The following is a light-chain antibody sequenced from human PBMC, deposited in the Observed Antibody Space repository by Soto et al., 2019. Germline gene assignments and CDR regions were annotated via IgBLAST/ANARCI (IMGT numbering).Light chain of an antibody. J-gene: IGKJ1*01. Sequence: DIQMTQSPSSLSASVGDRVTITCRASQSISSFLNSYQQKAGKAPKLLIYAASSLQSGVPSRFSGSGSGTDFTLTISSLQPEDFASYYCQQSYSTPPTFGQGTKVEIK. V-gene: IGKV1-39*01. CDR3: QQSYSTPPT. CDR2: AAS. CDR1: QSISSF.